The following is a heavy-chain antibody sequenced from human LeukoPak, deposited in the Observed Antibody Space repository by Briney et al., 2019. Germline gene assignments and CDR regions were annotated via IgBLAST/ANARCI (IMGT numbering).Heavy chain of an antibody. V-gene: IGHV4-34*01. CDR1: GGSFSGYY. CDR2: INHSGST. Sequence: SETLSLTCAVYGGSFSGYYWSWIRQPPGKGLEWIGEINHSGSTNYNPSLKSRVTISVDTSKNQFSLKLSSVTAADTAVYYCARKGYGVIDYWGQGTLVTVSS. CDR3: ARKGYGVIDY. D-gene: IGHD4-17*01. J-gene: IGHJ4*02.